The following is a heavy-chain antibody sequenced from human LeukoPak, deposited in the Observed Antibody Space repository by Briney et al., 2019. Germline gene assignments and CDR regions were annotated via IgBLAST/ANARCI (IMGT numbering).Heavy chain of an antibody. J-gene: IGHJ4*02. CDR1: GFTFSSYS. D-gene: IGHD6-19*01. Sequence: GGSLRLSCAASGFTFSSYSMSWVRQAPGKGLEWVSSISSSSSYIYYADSVKGRFTISRDNANNSLYLQMKCLRADDTAVYYCARDRGMGSGWYEGYYFDYCGQGTLVTVSS. CDR3: ARDRGMGSGWYEGYYFDY. CDR2: ISSSSSYI. V-gene: IGHV3-21*01.